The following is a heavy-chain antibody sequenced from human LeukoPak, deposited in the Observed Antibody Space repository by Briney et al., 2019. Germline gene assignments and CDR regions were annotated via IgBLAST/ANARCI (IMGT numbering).Heavy chain of an antibody. V-gene: IGHV1-2*06. CDR1: GYTFTGYY. D-gene: IGHD6-13*01. CDR3: ARVSIAAAYDY. J-gene: IGHJ4*02. CDR2: INPNSGGT. Sequence: GASVKVSCKASGYTFTGYYMHWVRQAPGQGLERMGRINPNSGGTNYAQKFQGRVTMTRDTSTSTVYMELSSLRSEDTAVYYCARVSIAAAYDYWGQGTLVTVSS.